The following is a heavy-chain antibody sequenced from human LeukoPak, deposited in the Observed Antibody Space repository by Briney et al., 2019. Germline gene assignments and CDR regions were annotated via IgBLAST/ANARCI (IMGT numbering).Heavy chain of an antibody. Sequence: GGSLRLSCSASGFTFSSYAMHWVRQAPGEGLEYVSAISINGGSTYYADSVEGRFTISRDNAKNTLYLQMNSLRAEDTAVYSCARVGVPQYAFDIWGQGTWVTVSS. V-gene: IGHV3-64*04. D-gene: IGHD2-2*01. CDR2: ISINGGST. CDR3: ARVGVPQYAFDI. J-gene: IGHJ3*02. CDR1: GFTFSSYA.